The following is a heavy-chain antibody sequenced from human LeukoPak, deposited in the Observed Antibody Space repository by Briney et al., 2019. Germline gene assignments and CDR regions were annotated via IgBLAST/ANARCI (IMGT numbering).Heavy chain of an antibody. CDR3: ARGVRQGWVQWFDP. D-gene: IGHD1-26*01. J-gene: IGHJ5*02. CDR2: IYYSGST. CDR1: GGSISSYY. V-gene: IGHV4-59*01. Sequence: PSETLSLTCTVSGGSISSYYWNWIRQSPGKGLEWIGYIYYSGSTKYNPSLESRVTISVDTSKNQFSLKLRSVTAADTAVYYCARGVRQGWVQWFDPWGQGTLVTVSS.